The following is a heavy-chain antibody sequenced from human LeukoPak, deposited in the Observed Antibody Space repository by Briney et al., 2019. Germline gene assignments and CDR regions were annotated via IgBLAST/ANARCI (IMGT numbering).Heavy chain of an antibody. CDR1: GFTFSSYA. CDR3: AKVGSSSTDWFDP. D-gene: IGHD6-6*01. V-gene: IGHV3-23*01. CDR2: ISGSGGST. Sequence: GGSLRLSCAASGFTFSSYAMSWVRQAPVKVLEWVSAISGSGGSTYYADSVKGRFTISRDNSKNTLYLQMNSLRAEDTAVYYCAKVGSSSTDWFDPWGQGTLVTVSS. J-gene: IGHJ5*02.